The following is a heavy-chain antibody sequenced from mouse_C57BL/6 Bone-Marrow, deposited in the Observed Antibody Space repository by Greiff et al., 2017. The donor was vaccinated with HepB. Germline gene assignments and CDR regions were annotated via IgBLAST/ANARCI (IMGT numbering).Heavy chain of an antibody. CDR2: IDPETGGP. Sequence: QVQLKESGAELVRPGASVTLSCKASGYTFTDYEMHWVKQTPVHGLEWIGAIDPETGGPAYNQKFKGKAILTADRSSSTAYMELHSLTSKDSAVYDCTGADDPYCFDYWGQGTTLTVTA. J-gene: IGHJ2*01. CDR1: GYTFTDYE. V-gene: IGHV1-15*01. CDR3: TGADDPYCFDY.